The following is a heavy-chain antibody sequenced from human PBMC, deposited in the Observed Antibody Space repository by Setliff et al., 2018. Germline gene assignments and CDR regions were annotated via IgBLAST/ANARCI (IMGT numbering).Heavy chain of an antibody. CDR2: IYPGDSDT. J-gene: IGHJ4*02. V-gene: IGHV5-51*01. CDR1: EYSFTTYW. Sequence: GESLKISCKASEYSFTTYWIGWVRQMPGKGLEWMGIIYPGDSDTRYSPSFQGQVTISADKSISTAYLQWSSLKASDTAMYYCARHTVEPGFDYWGQGTLVTVSS. D-gene: IGHD4-17*01. CDR3: ARHTVEPGFDY.